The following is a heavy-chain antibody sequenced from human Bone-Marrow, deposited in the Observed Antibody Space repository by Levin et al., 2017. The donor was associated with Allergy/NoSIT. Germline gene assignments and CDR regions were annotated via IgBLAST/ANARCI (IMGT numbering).Heavy chain of an antibody. V-gene: IGHV2-70*01. CDR3: ARTPSHSHGYFSYGMDV. J-gene: IGHJ6*02. D-gene: IGHD2-15*01. CDR2: IDWDDDK. Sequence: SGPTLVKPPQTLSLTCAFSGFSLSPSGMCVSWIRPPPGKALEWLALIDWDDDKYYSASLKTRLTISKDTSKNQVVLTMTNMDPVDTATYYCARTPSHSHGYFSYGMDVWGQGTTVTVSS. CDR1: GFSLSPSGMC.